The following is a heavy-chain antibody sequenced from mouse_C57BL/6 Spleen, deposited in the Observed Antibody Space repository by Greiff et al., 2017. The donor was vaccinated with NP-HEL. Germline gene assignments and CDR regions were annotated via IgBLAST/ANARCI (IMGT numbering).Heavy chain of an antibody. D-gene: IGHD6-1*01. CDR2: IDPSDSYT. V-gene: IGHV1-50*01. CDR1: GYTFTSYW. CDR3: ARQAFYAMDY. Sequence: VQLKQPGAELVKPGASVKLSCKASGYTFTSYWMQWVKQRPGQGLEWIGEIDPSDSYTNYNQKFKGKATLTVDTSSSTAYMQLSSLTSEDSAVYYCARQAFYAMDYWGQGTSVTVSS. J-gene: IGHJ4*01.